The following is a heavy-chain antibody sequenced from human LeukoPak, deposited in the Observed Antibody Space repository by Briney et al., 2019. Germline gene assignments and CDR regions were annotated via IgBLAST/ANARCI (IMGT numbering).Heavy chain of an antibody. CDR3: TRALLGGYYYYYMDV. CDR2: IRSKAYGGTT. V-gene: IGHV3-49*03. D-gene: IGHD3-16*01. Sequence: GGSLRLSCTASGFTFGDYAMSWFRQAPGKGLEWVGFIRSKAYGGTTEYAASVKGRFTISRDDSKSIAYLQMNSPKTEDTAVYYCTRALLGGYYYYYMDVWGKGTTVTVSS. CDR1: GFTFGDYA. J-gene: IGHJ6*03.